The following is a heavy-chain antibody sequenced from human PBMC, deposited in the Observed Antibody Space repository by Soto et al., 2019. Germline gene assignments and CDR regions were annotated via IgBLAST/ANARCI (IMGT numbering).Heavy chain of an antibody. CDR1: GGSISSGGYY. Sequence: KPSETLSLTCTVSGGSISSGGYYWSWIRQHPGKGLEWIGYIYYSGSTYYNPSLKSRVTISLDTSKNQFSLKPSPVTAADTAVYYCARARELRGTYFDYWGQGTLVTVSS. D-gene: IGHD1-26*01. J-gene: IGHJ4*02. V-gene: IGHV4-31*03. CDR2: IYYSGST. CDR3: ARARELRGTYFDY.